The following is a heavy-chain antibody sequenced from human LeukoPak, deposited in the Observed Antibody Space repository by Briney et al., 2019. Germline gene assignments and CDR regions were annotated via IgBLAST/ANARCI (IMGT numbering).Heavy chain of an antibody. J-gene: IGHJ4*02. V-gene: IGHV1-2*02. Sequence: ASVKVSCKASGYTFTSYYMHWVRQAPGQGLEWMGWISAYNGNTNYAQKFQGRVTMTRDTSISTAYMELSRLRSDDTAVYYCARAGVGLDYWGQGTLVTVSS. CDR1: GYTFTSYY. CDR3: ARAGVGLDY. CDR2: ISAYNGNT. D-gene: IGHD1-26*01.